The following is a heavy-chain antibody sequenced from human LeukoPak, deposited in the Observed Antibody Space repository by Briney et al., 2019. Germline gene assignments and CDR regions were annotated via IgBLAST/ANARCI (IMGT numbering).Heavy chain of an antibody. CDR2: INHSGST. CDR3: ARGRRGYSSSWYHTPTFDY. Sequence: SETLSLTCAVFGGSFSGYYWNWIRQPPGKGLEWIGQINHSGSTNYNPSLKSRVTISVDTSKNQFSLKLSSVTAADTAVYYCARGRRGYSSSWYHTPTFDYWGQGTLVTVSS. J-gene: IGHJ4*02. D-gene: IGHD6-13*01. V-gene: IGHV4-34*01. CDR1: GGSFSGYY.